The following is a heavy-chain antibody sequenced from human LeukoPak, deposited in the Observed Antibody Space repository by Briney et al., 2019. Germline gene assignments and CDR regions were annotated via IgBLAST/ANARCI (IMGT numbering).Heavy chain of an antibody. CDR1: GFTFSSFG. V-gene: IGHV3-23*01. CDR2: ISGSGGST. CDR3: AKDHWSIAVAGTPGDY. D-gene: IGHD6-19*01. J-gene: IGHJ4*02. Sequence: GGSLRLSCSASGFTFSSFGMGWVRQAPGKGLEWDSAISGSGGSTYYAGSVKGRFTISRDNSKDTLYLQMNSLRAEDTAVYYCAKDHWSIAVAGTPGDYWGQGTLVTVSS.